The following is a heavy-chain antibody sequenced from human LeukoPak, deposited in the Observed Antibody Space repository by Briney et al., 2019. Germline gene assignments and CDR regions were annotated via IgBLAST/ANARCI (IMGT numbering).Heavy chain of an antibody. CDR3: AREGGWELGY. J-gene: IGHJ4*02. Sequence: SETLSLTCTVSGGSITNNFWSWIRQPAGKGLEWIGRIYARVTTDYNPSLKSRVTMSVDTSKNQLSLKLISVTVADTAVYYCAREGGWELGYWGQGILVTVSS. V-gene: IGHV4-4*07. D-gene: IGHD1-26*01. CDR2: IYARVTT. CDR1: GGSITNNF.